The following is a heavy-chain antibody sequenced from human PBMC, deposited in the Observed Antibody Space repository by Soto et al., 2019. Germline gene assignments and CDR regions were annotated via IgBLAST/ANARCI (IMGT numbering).Heavy chain of an antibody. V-gene: IGHV3-21*01. D-gene: IGHD2-15*01. J-gene: IGHJ3*02. CDR2: ISSSSSYI. Sequence: EVQLVESGGGLVKPGGSLRLSCAASGFTFSSYSMNWVRQAPGKGLEWVSSISSSSSYIYYADSVKGRFTISRDNAKNSLYLQMNSLRAEDTAVYYCARGRYCSGGSCYLDAFDIWGQGTMVTVSS. CDR3: ARGRYCSGGSCYLDAFDI. CDR1: GFTFSSYS.